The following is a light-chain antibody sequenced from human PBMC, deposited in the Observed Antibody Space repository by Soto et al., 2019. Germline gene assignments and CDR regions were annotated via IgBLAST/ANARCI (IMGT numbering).Light chain of an antibody. CDR3: QQYNNWPPLT. V-gene: IGKV3-15*01. Sequence: EIVMTQSPATLSLSPGERATLSCRASQSVSSNLAWYQQKPGLAPRLLIYGASTRATGIPARFSGSGSGTEFTLTISSLQSEDFEVYYCQQYNNWPPLTFGGGTKVDIK. CDR2: GAS. CDR1: QSVSSN. J-gene: IGKJ4*01.